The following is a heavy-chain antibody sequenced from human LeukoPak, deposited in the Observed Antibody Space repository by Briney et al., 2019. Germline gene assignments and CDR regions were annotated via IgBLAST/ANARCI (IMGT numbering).Heavy chain of an antibody. J-gene: IGHJ4*02. V-gene: IGHV3-30-3*01. Sequence: PGWSLRLSCAASGFTFSSYAMHWVRQAPGKGLEWVAVISYDGSNKYYADSVKGRFTISRDNSKNTLYLQMNSLRAGDTAVYYCARDSRDYWGQGTLVTVSS. CDR3: ARDSRDY. CDR2: ISYDGSNK. CDR1: GFTFSSYA.